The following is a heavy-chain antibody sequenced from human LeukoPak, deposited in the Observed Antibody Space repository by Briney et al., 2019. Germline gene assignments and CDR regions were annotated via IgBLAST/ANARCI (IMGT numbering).Heavy chain of an antibody. CDR3: ARVRTVFLPGMDV. J-gene: IGHJ6*02. CDR2: INHSGST. Sequence: SDTLSLTCAVYGGSFSGYYWSWIRQPPGKGLEWIGEINHSGSTNYNPSLKSRVTISVDTSKNQFSLKLSSVTAADTAVYYCARVRTVFLPGMDVWGQGTTVTVSS. D-gene: IGHD4-17*01. CDR1: GGSFSGYY. V-gene: IGHV4-34*01.